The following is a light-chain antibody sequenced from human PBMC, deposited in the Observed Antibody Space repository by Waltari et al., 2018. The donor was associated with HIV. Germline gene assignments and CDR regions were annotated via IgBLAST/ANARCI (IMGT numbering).Light chain of an antibody. CDR1: SSDVWAYHL. CDR3: CSYAGRSTLEV. V-gene: IGLV2-23*02. CDR2: EVN. J-gene: IGLJ2*01. Sequence: SALTQPASVSGSPGQSITISCTGTSSDVWAYHLVSWYQQHPGKAPKFIIYEVNKRPSEVSIRFSGSKSGNTASLTISGLQAEDEADYYCCSYAGRSTLEVFGGGTKVTVL.